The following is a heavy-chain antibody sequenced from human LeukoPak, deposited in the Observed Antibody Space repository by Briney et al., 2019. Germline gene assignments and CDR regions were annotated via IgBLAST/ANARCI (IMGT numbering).Heavy chain of an antibody. CDR1: GYTFTSYG. J-gene: IGHJ5*02. CDR2: ISAYNGNT. D-gene: IGHD2-8*01. V-gene: IGHV1-18*01. Sequence: GASVKVSCKASGYTFTSYGISWVRQAPGQGLEWMGWISAYNGNTNYAQKLQGRVTMTTDTSTSTAYMELRSLRSDDTAVYYCARGQGYCTNGVCYNNWFDPWGQGTLVTVSS. CDR3: ARGQGYCTNGVCYNNWFDP.